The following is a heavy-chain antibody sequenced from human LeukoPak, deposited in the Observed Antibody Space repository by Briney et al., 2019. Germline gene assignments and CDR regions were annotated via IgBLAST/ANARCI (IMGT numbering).Heavy chain of an antibody. CDR1: GFTFSSYA. Sequence: GSLRLSCAASGFTFSSYAMSWVRQAPGKGLEWVSAISGSGGSTYYADSVKGRFTISRDNSKNTLYLQMNSLRAEDTAVYYCAKGGGAIVGATVDPWGQGTLVTVSS. CDR3: AKGGGAIVGATVDP. J-gene: IGHJ5*02. CDR2: ISGSGGST. V-gene: IGHV3-23*01. D-gene: IGHD1-26*01.